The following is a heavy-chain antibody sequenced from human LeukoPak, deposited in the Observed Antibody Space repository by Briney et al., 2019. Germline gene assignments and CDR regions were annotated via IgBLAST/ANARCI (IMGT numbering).Heavy chain of an antibody. V-gene: IGHV1-46*01. CDR1: GYTFTSYY. J-gene: IGHJ4*02. CDR3: ARDPKDLDIVATMLDY. D-gene: IGHD5-12*01. CDR2: INPSGGST. Sequence: VASVKVSRKASGYTFTSYYMHWVRQAPGQGLEWMGIINPSGGSTSYAQKFQGRVTMTRDTSTSTVYMELSSLRSEDTAVYYCARDPKDLDIVATMLDYWGQGTLVTVSS.